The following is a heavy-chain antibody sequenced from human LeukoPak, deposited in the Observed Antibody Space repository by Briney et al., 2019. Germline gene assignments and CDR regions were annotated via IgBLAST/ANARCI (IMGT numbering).Heavy chain of an antibody. V-gene: IGHV3-7*01. D-gene: IGHD3-10*01. CDR1: GFTFSSYW. CDR3: ARDGVLWFGESQPFDY. Sequence: GGSLRLSCAASGFTFSSYWMSWVRQAPGKGLEWVANIKQDGSEKYYVDSVKGRFTISRDNAKNSLYLQMNSLRGEDTAVYYCARDGVLWFGESQPFDYWGQGTLVTVSS. CDR2: IKQDGSEK. J-gene: IGHJ4*02.